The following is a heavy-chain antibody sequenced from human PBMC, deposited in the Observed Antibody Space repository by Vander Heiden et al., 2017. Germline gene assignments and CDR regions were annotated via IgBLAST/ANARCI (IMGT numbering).Heavy chain of an antibody. CDR3: VRDSRVVGATYNWFDP. Sequence: QVQLVESGGGVVQPGGSLRRSGVASGCTFNSYAIHWVLQAPGQGLEWVAVISYDGSNKYYAGPVMGRFSISRDNSKNALYLEMNSLRTEDTAVYYCVRDSRVVGATYNWFDPWGQGTLVTVSS. CDR1: GCTFNSYA. D-gene: IGHD1-26*01. J-gene: IGHJ5*02. V-gene: IGHV3-30*03. CDR2: ISYDGSNK.